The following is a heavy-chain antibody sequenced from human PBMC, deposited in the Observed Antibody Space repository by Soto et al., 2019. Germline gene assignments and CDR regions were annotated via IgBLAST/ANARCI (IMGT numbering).Heavy chain of an antibody. CDR2: IYSGGET. V-gene: IGHV3-66*01. CDR3: AKEDNYYDSSGYYLEYFHH. Sequence: GGSLRLSCAASGFTVGISYMSWVRHVPGKGLEWVSIIYSGGETYYAASVKDRFTISRDNSKNTLYLQMNSLRADDTAVYYCAKEDNYYDSSGYYLEYFHHWGQGTLVTVSS. CDR1: GFTVGISY. J-gene: IGHJ1*01. D-gene: IGHD3-22*01.